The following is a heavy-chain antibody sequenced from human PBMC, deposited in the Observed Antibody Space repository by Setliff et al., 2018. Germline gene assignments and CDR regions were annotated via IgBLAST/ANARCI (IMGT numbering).Heavy chain of an antibody. CDR3: ARTCSGSGCYAGLES. CDR1: GGSISTYY. CDR2: VYYSGIA. V-gene: IGHV4-59*01. D-gene: IGHD2-15*01. Sequence: SETLSLTCTVSGGSISTYYWSWIRQPPGKGLEWIGYVYYSGIANYSPSLKSRLTISVDTSKNQFSLKLRSVTAADTAVYYCARTCSGSGCYAGLESWGQGTPVTVSS. J-gene: IGHJ4*02.